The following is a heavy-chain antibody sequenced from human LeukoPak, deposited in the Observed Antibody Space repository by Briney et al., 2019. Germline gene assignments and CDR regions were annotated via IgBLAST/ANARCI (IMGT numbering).Heavy chain of an antibody. V-gene: IGHV3-7*01. CDR2: IKQDGSEK. D-gene: IGHD6-13*01. J-gene: IGHJ4*02. CDR1: GFTFSSYW. Sequence: GGSLRLSSAASGFTFSSYWMSWVRQAPGKGLEWVANIKQDGSEKYYVDSVKGRFTISRDNAKNSLYLQMNSLRAEDTAVYYCASGEQLVYFDYWGQGTPVTVSA. CDR3: ASGEQLVYFDY.